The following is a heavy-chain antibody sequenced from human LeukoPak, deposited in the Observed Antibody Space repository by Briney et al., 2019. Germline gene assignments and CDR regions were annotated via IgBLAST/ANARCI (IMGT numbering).Heavy chain of an antibody. D-gene: IGHD6-13*01. CDR3: VKEGTSSSWSYLDY. CDR2: ISSNGGST. CDR1: GFTFSSYA. Sequence: GGSLRLSCSASGFTFSSYAMHWVRQAPGKGLEYVSAISSNGGSTYYADSVKGRFTISRDNSKNTLYLQMSSLRAEDTAVYYCVKEGTSSSWSYLDYWGQGTLVTVSS. V-gene: IGHV3-64D*06. J-gene: IGHJ4*02.